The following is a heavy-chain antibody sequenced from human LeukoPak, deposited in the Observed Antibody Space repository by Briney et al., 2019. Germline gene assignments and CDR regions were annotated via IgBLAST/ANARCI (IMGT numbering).Heavy chain of an antibody. V-gene: IGHV3-64D*09. CDR2: ISSNGGST. Sequence: GGSLRLSCSASGFSFSSNAMHWVRQAPGKGLECVSGISSNGGSTGYADSVKGRFTISRDNSKRGMFLQMSSLRPEDTAIYYCASTYHYDSSGYYPFDYWGQGTLVTVSS. CDR1: GFSFSSNA. D-gene: IGHD3-22*01. CDR3: ASTYHYDSSGYYPFDY. J-gene: IGHJ4*02.